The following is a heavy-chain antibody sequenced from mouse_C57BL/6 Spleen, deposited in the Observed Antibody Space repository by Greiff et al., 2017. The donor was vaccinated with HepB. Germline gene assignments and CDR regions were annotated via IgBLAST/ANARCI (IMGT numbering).Heavy chain of an antibody. Sequence: EVNLVESGGGLVKPGGSLKLSCAASGFTFSSYAMSWVRQTPEKRLEWVATISDGGSYTYYPDNVKGRFTISRDNAKNNLYLQMSHLKSEDTAMYYCARGGAYYSNPFAYWGQGTLVTVSA. D-gene: IGHD2-5*01. V-gene: IGHV5-4*03. J-gene: IGHJ3*01. CDR1: GFTFSSYA. CDR2: ISDGGSYT. CDR3: ARGGAYYSNPFAY.